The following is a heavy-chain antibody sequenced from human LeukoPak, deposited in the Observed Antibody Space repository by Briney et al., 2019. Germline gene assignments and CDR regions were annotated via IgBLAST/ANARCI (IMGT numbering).Heavy chain of an antibody. CDR2: INSDG. CDR3: ARGGGYGGNSGWYFDL. J-gene: IGHJ2*01. Sequence: GGSLRLSCAASGFTFSSSGMHWVRQGPGKGLVGISRINSDGTYADSVKGRFTISRDNARNTLYLQMDSLRAEDTAVYYCARGGGYGGNSGWYFDLWGRGTLVTVSS. V-gene: IGHV3-74*01. D-gene: IGHD4-23*01. CDR1: GFTFSSSG.